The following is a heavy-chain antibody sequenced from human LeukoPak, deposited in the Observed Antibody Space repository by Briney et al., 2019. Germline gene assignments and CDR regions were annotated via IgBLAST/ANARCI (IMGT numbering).Heavy chain of an antibody. CDR3: ARNPYSGSGTYPPFDY. V-gene: IGHV3-33*01. J-gene: IGHJ4*02. CDR1: GFTFSIYG. Sequence: PGGSLRLSCAASGFTFSIYGIHWVRQAPGKGLEWVAVIWNDGSNKYFADSVKGRFTISRDNSKNTVYLQVNSLRAEDTAVYYCARNPYSGSGTYPPFDYWGQGTLVTVSP. CDR2: IWNDGSNK. D-gene: IGHD3-10*01.